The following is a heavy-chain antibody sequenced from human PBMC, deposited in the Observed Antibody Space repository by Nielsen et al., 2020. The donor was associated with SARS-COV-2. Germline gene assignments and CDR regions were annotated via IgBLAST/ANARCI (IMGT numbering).Heavy chain of an antibody. J-gene: IGHJ3*02. V-gene: IGHV3-30-3*01. D-gene: IGHD6-19*01. CDR3: GGGIAVAGRWFGAFDI. CDR1: GFTFSSYA. Sequence: GESLKISCAASGFTFSSYAMHWVRQAPGKGLEWVAVISYDGSNKYYADSVKGRFTISRDNSKNTLYLQMNSLRAEDTAVYYCGGGIAVAGRWFGAFDIWGQGTMVTVSS. CDR2: ISYDGSNK.